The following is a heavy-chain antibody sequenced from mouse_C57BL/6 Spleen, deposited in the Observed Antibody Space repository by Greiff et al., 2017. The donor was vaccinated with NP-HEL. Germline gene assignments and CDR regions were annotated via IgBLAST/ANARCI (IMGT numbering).Heavy chain of an antibody. CDR3: ARGTFAY. CDR2: ISYDGSN. CDR1: GYSITSGYY. J-gene: IGHJ3*01. Sequence: VQLKESGPGLVKPSQSLSLTCSVTGYSITSGYYWNWIRQFPGNILEWMGYISYDGSNNYNPSLKNRITITRDTSKNQFFLKLNSVTTEDTATYYCARGTFAYWGQGTLVTVSA. V-gene: IGHV3-6*01.